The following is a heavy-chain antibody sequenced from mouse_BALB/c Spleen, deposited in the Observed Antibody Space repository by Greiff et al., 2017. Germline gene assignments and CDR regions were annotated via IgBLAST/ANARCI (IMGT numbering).Heavy chain of an antibody. V-gene: IGHV6-6*02. J-gene: IGHJ3*01. CDR1: GFTFSSYW. CDR2: IRLKSDNYAT. CDR3: TSRFAY. Sequence: EVKVEESGGGLVQPGGSMKLSCVASGFTFSSYWMSWVRQSPEKGLEWVAEIRLKSDNYATHYAESVKGKFTISRDDSKSRLYLQMNSLRAEDTGIYYCTSRFAYWGQGTLVTVSA.